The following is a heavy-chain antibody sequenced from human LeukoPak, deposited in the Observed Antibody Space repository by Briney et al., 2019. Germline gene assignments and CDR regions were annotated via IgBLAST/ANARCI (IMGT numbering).Heavy chain of an antibody. CDR1: GFTFSSYS. V-gene: IGHV3-21*01. D-gene: IGHD5-12*01. J-gene: IGHJ4*02. Sequence: GGSLRLSCAASGFTFSSYSMNWVRQAPGKRLEWVSSISSSSSYIYYADSVKGRFTISRDNAKNSLYLQMNSLRAEDTAVYYCARGFRDRGYSGYDPGYFDYWGQGTLVTVSS. CDR2: ISSSSSYI. CDR3: ARGFRDRGYSGYDPGYFDY.